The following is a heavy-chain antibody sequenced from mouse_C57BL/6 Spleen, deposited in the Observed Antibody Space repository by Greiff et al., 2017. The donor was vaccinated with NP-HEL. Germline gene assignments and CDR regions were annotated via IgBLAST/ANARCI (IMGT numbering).Heavy chain of an antibody. J-gene: IGHJ2*01. CDR1: GYTFTSYW. Sequence: QVQLQQPGAELVKPGASVKLSCKASGYTFTSYWMQWVKQRPGQGLEWIGEIDPSDSYTNYNQKFKGKATLTVDTSSSTAYMQLSSLTSEDSAVYYGARPAGDYYGSRYFDYWGQGTTLTVSS. V-gene: IGHV1-50*01. D-gene: IGHD1-1*01. CDR3: ARPAGDYYGSRYFDY. CDR2: IDPSDSYT.